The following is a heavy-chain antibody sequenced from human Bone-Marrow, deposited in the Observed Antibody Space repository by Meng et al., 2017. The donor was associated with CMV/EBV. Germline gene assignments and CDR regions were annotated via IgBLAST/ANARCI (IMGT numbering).Heavy chain of an antibody. J-gene: IGHJ5*02. D-gene: IGHD3-3*01. CDR3: ARGSYDFWSGYRAGWFDP. CDR1: GFTFSSYA. CDR2: INSDGSST. V-gene: IGHV3-74*01. Sequence: GGSLRLSCAASGFTFSSYAMSWVRQAPGKGLVWVSRINSDGSSTSYADSVKGRFTISRDNAKNTLYLQMNSLRAEDTAVYYCARGSYDFWSGYRAGWFDPWGQGTLVTVSS.